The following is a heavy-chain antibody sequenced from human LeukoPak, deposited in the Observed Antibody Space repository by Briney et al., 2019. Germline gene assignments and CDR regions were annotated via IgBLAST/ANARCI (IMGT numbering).Heavy chain of an antibody. J-gene: IGHJ6*03. V-gene: IGHV4-39*07. CDR3: ARGKGYVDTAMVIYYYYYMDV. D-gene: IGHD5-18*01. CDR2: IYYSGST. CDR1: GGSISSSSYY. Sequence: SETPSLTCTVSGGSISSSSYYWGWIRQPPGKGLEWIGSIYYSGSTYYNPSLKSRVTISVDTSKNQFSLKLSSVTAADTAVYYCARGKGYVDTAMVIYYYYYMDVWGKGTTVTASS.